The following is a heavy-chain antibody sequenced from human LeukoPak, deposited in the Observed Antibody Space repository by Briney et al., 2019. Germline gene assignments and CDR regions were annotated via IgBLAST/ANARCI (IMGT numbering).Heavy chain of an antibody. Sequence: GGSLRLPCAASGFTFSSYAMSWVRQAPGKGLEWVSAISGSGGSTYYADSVKGRFTISRDNSKNTLYLQMNSLRAEDTAVYYCAKERDSSGYYYVPFDYWGQGTLVTVSS. V-gene: IGHV3-23*01. CDR1: GFTFSSYA. CDR3: AKERDSSGYYYVPFDY. D-gene: IGHD3-22*01. J-gene: IGHJ4*02. CDR2: ISGSGGST.